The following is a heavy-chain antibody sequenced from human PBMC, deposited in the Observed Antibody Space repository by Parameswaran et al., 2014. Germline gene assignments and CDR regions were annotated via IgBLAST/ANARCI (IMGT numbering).Heavy chain of an antibody. V-gene: IGHV3-48*04. J-gene: IGHJ4*02. CDR2: ISTSSSRI. D-gene: IGHD4/OR15-4a*01. CDR3: ARSHEYGDY. Sequence: WIRQPPGKGLEWVSYISTSSSRIYYADSVKGRFTISRDNAKNSLYLQMNSLRAEDTAVYYCARSHEYGDYWGQGTRVTVSS.